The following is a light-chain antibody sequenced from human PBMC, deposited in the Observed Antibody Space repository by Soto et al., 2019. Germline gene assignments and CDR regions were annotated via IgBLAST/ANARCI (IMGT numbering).Light chain of an antibody. Sequence: EIVLTQSPATLSFSPGERATLSCRASQSVSSYLAWYQQKPGQAPSRLIHDASHRATGIQARFSGGGSGTDFTVTISTLEPEDFEVEYCKQRSNSPLFAFGPGTKVDSK. CDR1: QSVSSY. CDR2: DAS. V-gene: IGKV3-11*01. CDR3: KQRSNSPLFA. J-gene: IGKJ3*01.